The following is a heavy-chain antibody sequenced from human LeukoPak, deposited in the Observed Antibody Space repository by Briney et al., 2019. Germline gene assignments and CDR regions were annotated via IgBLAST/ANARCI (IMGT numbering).Heavy chain of an antibody. CDR2: INPNSGGT. CDR1: GHTFTGYY. D-gene: IGHD2-2*01. V-gene: IGHV1-2*02. CDR3: ARSRCSSTSCYRFDY. J-gene: IGHJ4*02. Sequence: GASVKVSCKASGHTFTGYYMHWVRQAPGQGLEWMGWINPNSGGTNYAQKFQGRVTMTRDTSISTAYMELSRLRSDDTAVYYCARSRCSSTSCYRFDYWGQGTLVTVSS.